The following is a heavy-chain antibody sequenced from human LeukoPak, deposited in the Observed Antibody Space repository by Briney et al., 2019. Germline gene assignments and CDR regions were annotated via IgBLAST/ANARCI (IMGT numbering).Heavy chain of an antibody. Sequence: ASVKVSCKAPGYTFTNYGITWVRQAPGQGLEWMGWISAYNGNTNYAQKLQGRVTMTTDTSTSTAYMELRSLRSDDTAVYYCARDFPNCSSTSCYVDPWGQGTLVTVSS. CDR2: ISAYNGNT. D-gene: IGHD2-2*01. J-gene: IGHJ5*02. V-gene: IGHV1-18*01. CDR3: ARDFPNCSSTSCYVDP. CDR1: GYTFTNYG.